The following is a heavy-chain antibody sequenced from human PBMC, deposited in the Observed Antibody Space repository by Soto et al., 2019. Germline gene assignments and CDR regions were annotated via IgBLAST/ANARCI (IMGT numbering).Heavy chain of an antibody. J-gene: IGHJ6*02. CDR3: VRGHEVIIGAMDV. D-gene: IGHD3-10*01. CDR2: IRAYNIDT. Sequence: QVQLVQSGAEVKKPGASVKVSCKSSGYRFETYAISWVRQAPGQGLEWMGWIRAYNIDTYYAQKFQDRVTMTTDTSEGTAYMELGSPRSDDTSVYDCVRGHEVIIGAMDVWGQGTTVTVSS. V-gene: IGHV1-18*01. CDR1: GYRFETYA.